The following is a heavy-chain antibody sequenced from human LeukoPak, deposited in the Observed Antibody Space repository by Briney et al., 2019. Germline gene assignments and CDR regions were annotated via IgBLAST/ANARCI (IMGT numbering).Heavy chain of an antibody. CDR1: GYTFTSYG. V-gene: IGHV1-18*01. CDR3: ARTYYYDSSGYDKRYNWFDP. J-gene: IGHJ5*02. Sequence: ASVKVSCKASGYTFTSYGISWVRQAPGQGPEWMGWINAYNGNTNYAQKLQGRVTMTTDTSTSTAYMELRSLRSDDTAVYYCARTYYYDSSGYDKRYNWFDPWGQGTLVTVSS. CDR2: INAYNGNT. D-gene: IGHD3-22*01.